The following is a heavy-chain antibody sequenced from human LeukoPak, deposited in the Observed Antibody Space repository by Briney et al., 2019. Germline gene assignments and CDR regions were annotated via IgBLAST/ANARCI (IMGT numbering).Heavy chain of an antibody. CDR3: AREATGYPYPYYYYYMDV. CDR2: IKKDGSDE. J-gene: IGHJ6*03. V-gene: IGHV3-7*01. CDR1: GFTVSTNY. D-gene: IGHD5-12*01. Sequence: GGSLRLSCAASGFTVSTNYMSWVRQAPGKGLEWVANIKKDGSDEYYVDSVKGRFTISRDNAKNSLYLQMNSLRAEDTAVYYCAREATGYPYPYYYYYMDVWGKGTTVTVSS.